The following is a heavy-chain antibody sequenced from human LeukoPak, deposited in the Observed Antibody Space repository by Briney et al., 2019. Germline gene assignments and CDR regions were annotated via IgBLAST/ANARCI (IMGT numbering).Heavy chain of an antibody. J-gene: IGHJ4*02. CDR1: GFTFSNYW. V-gene: IGHV3-30*18. D-gene: IGHD3-9*01. Sequence: GGSLRLSCAASGFTFSNYWMTWVRQAPGKGLEWVAVISYDAKSSYHVDSVKGRFTISRDNSKNTLFLQMDSLRAEDTALYYCAKDMSPNILTGYYTPGFDYWGQGTLVTVSS. CDR3: AKDMSPNILTGYYTPGFDY. CDR2: ISYDAKSS.